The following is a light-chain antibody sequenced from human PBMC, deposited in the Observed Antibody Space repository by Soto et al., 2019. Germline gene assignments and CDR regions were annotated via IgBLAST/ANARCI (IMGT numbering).Light chain of an antibody. CDR1: SSDIGAYNF. J-gene: IGLJ2*01. CDR2: EVN. CDR3: SSFAGDNDVI. V-gene: IGLV2-8*01. Sequence: QSALTQPASVSGSPGQSITISCTGSSSDIGAYNFVSWYQQHPGQAPKLMIFEVNQRPSGVPNRFSGSKSGNTASLTVSGLQAEDEADYYCSSFAGDNDVIFGGGTKVTVL.